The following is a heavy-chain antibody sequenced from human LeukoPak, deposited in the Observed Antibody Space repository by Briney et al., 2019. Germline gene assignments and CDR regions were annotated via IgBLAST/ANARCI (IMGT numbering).Heavy chain of an antibody. D-gene: IGHD2-2*01. J-gene: IGHJ4*02. CDR2: IYYSGST. V-gene: IGHV4-30-4*01. CDR3: AREREGYLGYCSGTSCYASPTIDY. Sequence: SETLSLTCTVSGGSISSGDYYWSWIRQPPGKGLEWIGYIYYSGSTYYNPSLKSRVTISVDTSKNQFSLKLSSVTAADTAVYYCAREREGYLGYCSGTSCYASPTIDYWGQGTLVTVSS. CDR1: GGSISSGDYY.